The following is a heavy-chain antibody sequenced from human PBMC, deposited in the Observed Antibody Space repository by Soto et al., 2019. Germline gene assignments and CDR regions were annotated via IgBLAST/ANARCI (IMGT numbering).Heavy chain of an antibody. Sequence: GGSLRLSCSTSGFTFSVYKMHWVRQAPGKGLEYVSGISNQGDTTYYADSVKGGFTISRDNSKNTLYFQMSSLRPEDTAVYYCAAAKLHPFDYWGQGTQVTVSS. V-gene: IGHV3-64D*06. CDR1: GFTFSVYK. J-gene: IGHJ4*02. CDR3: AAAKLHPFDY. CDR2: ISNQGDTT. D-gene: IGHD3-10*01.